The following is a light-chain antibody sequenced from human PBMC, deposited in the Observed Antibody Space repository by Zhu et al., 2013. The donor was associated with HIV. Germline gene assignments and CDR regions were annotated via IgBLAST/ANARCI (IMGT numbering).Light chain of an antibody. V-gene: IGLV1-51*01. Sequence: QSVLTQAPSASGTPGQGVIISCSGSISNIGSNAVNWYLQVPGTAPKLLIYDNNKRPSGIPDRFSGSKSGTSATLGITGLQTGDEADYYCGTWDTSLSAGVFGGGTKVTVL. CDR3: GTWDTSLSAGV. CDR2: DNN. CDR1: ISNIGSNA. J-gene: IGLJ2*01.